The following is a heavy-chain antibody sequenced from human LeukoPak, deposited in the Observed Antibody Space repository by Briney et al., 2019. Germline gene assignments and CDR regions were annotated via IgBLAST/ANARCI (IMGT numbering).Heavy chain of an antibody. V-gene: IGHV4-38-2*02. J-gene: IGHJ4*02. CDR3: ASRIRMVRGVIIIFDY. CDR2: IYHSGST. CDR1: GYSISSGYY. Sequence: KPSEILSLTCTVSGYSISSGYYWGWIRQPPGKGLEWIGSIYHSGSTYYNPSLKSRVTISVDTSKNQFSLELSSVTAADTAVYYCASRIRMVRGVIIIFDYWGQGTLVTVSS. D-gene: IGHD3-10*01.